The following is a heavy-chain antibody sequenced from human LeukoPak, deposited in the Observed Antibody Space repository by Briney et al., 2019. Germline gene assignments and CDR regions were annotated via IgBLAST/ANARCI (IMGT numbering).Heavy chain of an antibody. J-gene: IGHJ6*02. Sequence: PEGSLRLSCAASGFTVSSNYMSWVRQAPGKGLGWVSVIYSGGGMYYADSVKGRFTISRDNSQNTLHLQMNSLRAEDTAVYYCARGKPSATVAAFNGLDVWGQGTTVTVSS. CDR3: ARGKPSATVAAFNGLDV. D-gene: IGHD2-15*01. CDR2: IYSGGGM. V-gene: IGHV3-53*01. CDR1: GFTVSSNY.